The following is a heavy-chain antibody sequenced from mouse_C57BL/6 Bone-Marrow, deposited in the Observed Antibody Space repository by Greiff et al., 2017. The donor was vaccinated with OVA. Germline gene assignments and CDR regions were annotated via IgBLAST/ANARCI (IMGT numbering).Heavy chain of an antibody. CDR2: IRSKSNNYAT. V-gene: IGHV10-1*01. CDR1: GFSFNTYA. D-gene: IGHD1-1*01. CDR3: VRHGRHYGLDY. Sequence: QRVESGGGLVQPKGSLKLSCAASGFSFNTYAMNWVRQAPGKGLEWVARIRSKSNNYATYYADSVKDRFTISRDDSESMLYLQMNNLKTEDTAMYYCVRHGRHYGLDYWGQGTTLTVSS. J-gene: IGHJ2*01.